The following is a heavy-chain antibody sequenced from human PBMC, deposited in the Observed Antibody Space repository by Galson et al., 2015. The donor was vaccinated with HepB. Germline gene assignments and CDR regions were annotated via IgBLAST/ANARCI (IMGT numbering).Heavy chain of an antibody. CDR3: AGERGYSYGSAY. Sequence: SLRLSCAASGFTFSSYAMHWVRQAPGKGLEWVAVISYDGSNKYYADSVKGRFTISRDNSKNTLYLQMNSLRAEDTAVYYCAGERGYSYGSAYWGQGTLVTVSS. V-gene: IGHV3-30*04. J-gene: IGHJ4*02. D-gene: IGHD5-18*01. CDR2: ISYDGSNK. CDR1: GFTFSSYA.